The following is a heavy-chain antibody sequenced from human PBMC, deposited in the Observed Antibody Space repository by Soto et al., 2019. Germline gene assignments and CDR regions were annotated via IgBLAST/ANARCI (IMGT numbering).Heavy chain of an antibody. D-gene: IGHD3-3*01. CDR1: GFTFSSYS. CDR3: ARDPIFGVVIINYYGMDV. CDR2: ISSSSSTI. J-gene: IGHJ6*02. Sequence: GGSLRLSCAASGFTFSSYSMNWVRQAPGKGLEWVSYISSSSSTIYYADSVKGRFTISRDNAKNSLYLQMNSLRDEDTAVYYCARDPIFGVVIINYYGMDVWGQGTTVTVSS. V-gene: IGHV3-48*02.